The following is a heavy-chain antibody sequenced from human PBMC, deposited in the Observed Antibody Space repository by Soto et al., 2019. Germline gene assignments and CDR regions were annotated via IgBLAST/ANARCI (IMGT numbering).Heavy chain of an antibody. Sequence: QVQLVESGGGVVQPGRSLRLSCVASGFTFRNYGMHWVRQAPGKGLEWVAFLSNDGNNKYYVDSVKGRFTISRENSNKTLYLQMNSLRAEDTAMYYCAKDRGWTDWYFDLWGRGTLVSVSS. V-gene: IGHV3-30*18. J-gene: IGHJ2*01. CDR3: AKDRGWTDWYFDL. CDR1: GFTFRNYG. CDR2: LSNDGNNK. D-gene: IGHD2-15*01.